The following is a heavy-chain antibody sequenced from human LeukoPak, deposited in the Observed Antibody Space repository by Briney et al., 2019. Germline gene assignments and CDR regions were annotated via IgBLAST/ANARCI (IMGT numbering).Heavy chain of an antibody. CDR3: AGSTVTTYQDAFDI. Sequence: SETLSLTCTVSGGSISSYYWSWIRQPAGKGLEWIGRIYSSGSTNYNPSLKSRVTMSVDTSKNQFSLKLSSVTTADTAVYYCAGSTVTTYQDAFDIWGQGTMVTVSS. CDR1: GGSISSYY. J-gene: IGHJ3*02. CDR2: IYSSGST. V-gene: IGHV4-4*07. D-gene: IGHD4-17*01.